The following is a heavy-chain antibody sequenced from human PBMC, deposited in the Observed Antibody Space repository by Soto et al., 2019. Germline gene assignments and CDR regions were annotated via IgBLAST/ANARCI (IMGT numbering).Heavy chain of an antibody. V-gene: IGHV3-23*01. CDR3: AKDLGSSWYLTVFAWFYFDY. CDR2: ISGSGGST. CDR1: GFTFSSYA. D-gene: IGHD6-13*01. Sequence: GGSLRLSCAASGFTFSSYAMSWVRQAPGKGLEWVSAISGSGGSTYYADSVKGRFTISRDNSKNTLYLQMNSLRAEDTAVYYCAKDLGSSWYLTVFAWFYFDYWGQGTLVTVSS. J-gene: IGHJ4*02.